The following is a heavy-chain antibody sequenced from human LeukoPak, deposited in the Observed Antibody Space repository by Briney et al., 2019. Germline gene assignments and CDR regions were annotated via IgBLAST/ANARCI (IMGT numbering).Heavy chain of an antibody. Sequence: SETLSLTCAVSCGPMMTGPYYWGWIRQPPGKGLEWLGSIFYDGTTYYSPSLKSRVSVSADTSRNQFSLRLTSASAADTAVYYCVRSGVVLQTGFDFWGQGALVTVSS. V-gene: IGHV4-39*07. D-gene: IGHD3-16*01. J-gene: IGHJ4*02. CDR2: IFYDGTT. CDR3: VRSGVVLQTGFDF. CDR1: CGPMMTGPYY.